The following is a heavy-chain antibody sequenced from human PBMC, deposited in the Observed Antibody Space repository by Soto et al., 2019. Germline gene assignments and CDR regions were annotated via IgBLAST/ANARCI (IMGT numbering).Heavy chain of an antibody. CDR3: ARGRRLRFLEWFNYYYYYGMDV. J-gene: IGHJ6*02. CDR1: GGSLSGYY. D-gene: IGHD3-3*01. Sequence: QVQLQQWGAGLLKPSETLSLTCAVYGGSLSGYYWSGIRQPPGKGREWIGEINNSGSTNYNPSLKSRVTISVDTSKNQFSLKLSSVTAADTAVYYCARGRRLRFLEWFNYYYYYGMDVWGQGTTVTVSS. CDR2: INNSGST. V-gene: IGHV4-34*01.